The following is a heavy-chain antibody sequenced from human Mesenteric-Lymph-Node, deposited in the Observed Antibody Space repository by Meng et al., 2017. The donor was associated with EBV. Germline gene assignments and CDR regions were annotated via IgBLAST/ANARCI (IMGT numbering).Heavy chain of an antibody. CDR2: IHDSGST. CDR1: GGSNSSGGYY. D-gene: IGHD3-10*01. J-gene: IGHJ5*02. Sequence: GPGLVKPSPTLPLNCTVSGGSNSSGGYYWSWIRQHPGKGLEWIGYIHDSGSTYYNPSLKSRVTISADTSKNQFSLKLSSVTAADTAVYYCARASYGSGSPLGESWFDPWGQGTLVTVSS. CDR3: ARASYGSGSPLGESWFDP. V-gene: IGHV4-31*03.